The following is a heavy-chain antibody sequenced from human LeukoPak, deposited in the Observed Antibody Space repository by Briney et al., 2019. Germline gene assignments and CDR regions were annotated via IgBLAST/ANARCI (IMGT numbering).Heavy chain of an antibody. Sequence: PGGSLRLSCAASGFTFSSYAMSWVRQAPGKGLEWVSGISSSGGSTHYADSVKGRFTISRDNSKNTVYLQMNSLRAEDTAIYYCVKGGNGYCTNGICSPRVVAAIDYWGQGTLVTVSS. J-gene: IGHJ4*02. CDR3: VKGGNGYCTNGICSPRVVAAIDY. CDR2: ISSSGGST. CDR1: GFTFSSYA. V-gene: IGHV3-23*01. D-gene: IGHD2-8*01.